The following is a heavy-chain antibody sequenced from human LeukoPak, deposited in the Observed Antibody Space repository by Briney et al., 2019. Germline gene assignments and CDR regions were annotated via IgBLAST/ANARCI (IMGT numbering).Heavy chain of an antibody. Sequence: GGSLRLSCVASGFTFSDYWMSWVRQAPGKGLEWVANIKQDGSQTYYVDSVKGRFTISRDNAKNTLYLQMNSLRAEDTAVYYCAKDQYYYGSGSDRWGQGTLVTVSS. D-gene: IGHD3-10*01. CDR2: IKQDGSQT. CDR1: GFTFSDYW. V-gene: IGHV3-7*01. J-gene: IGHJ4*02. CDR3: AKDQYYYGSGSDR.